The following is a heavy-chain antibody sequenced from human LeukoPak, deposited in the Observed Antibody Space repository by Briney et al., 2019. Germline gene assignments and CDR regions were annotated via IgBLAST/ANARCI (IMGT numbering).Heavy chain of an antibody. CDR2: ISYDGSNK. CDR1: GFTFRSYG. J-gene: IGHJ4*02. V-gene: IGHV3-30*18. D-gene: IGHD2-2*01. Sequence: PGTSLRLSCAASGFTFRSYGMHWVRQAPGKGLEWVAVISYDGSNKYYADSVKGRFTISRDNSKNTLYLQMNSLRAEDTAVYYCAKAAAAYYFDYWGQGTLVTVSS. CDR3: AKAAAAYYFDY.